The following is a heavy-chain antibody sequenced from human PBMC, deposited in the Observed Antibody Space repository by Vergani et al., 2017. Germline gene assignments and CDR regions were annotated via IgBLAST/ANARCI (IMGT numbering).Heavy chain of an antibody. V-gene: IGHV4-31*03. J-gene: IGHJ4*02. D-gene: IGHD3-22*01. CDR2: IYSTGST. Sequence: QVQLQESVPGLVKPSQTLSLTCSVSGDSISSGVYYWNWIRQHPGKGLEWIGYIYSTGSTHHNPSLRRRINMSVDTSKNQFSLKLNSVTAADTAMYYCARMGGYDEGDAFRIGYFDSWGPGILVTVSS. CDR1: GDSISSGVYY. CDR3: ARMGGYDEGDAFRIGYFDS.